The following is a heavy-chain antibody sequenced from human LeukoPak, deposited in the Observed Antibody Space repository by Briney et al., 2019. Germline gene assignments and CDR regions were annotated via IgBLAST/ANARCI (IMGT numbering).Heavy chain of an antibody. CDR2: ISGSGGST. J-gene: IGHJ4*02. V-gene: IGHV3-23*01. CDR3: AKDRSALIVVAGTTDY. CDR1: GFTFSSYA. Sequence: GGTLRLSCAASGFTFSSYAMNWVRQAPGKGLEWFSAISGSGGSTFYADSVKGRFTISRDNSKNTMYLQMNSLRPEDTAVYYCAKDRSALIVVAGTTDYWGQGTLVTVSS. D-gene: IGHD6-19*01.